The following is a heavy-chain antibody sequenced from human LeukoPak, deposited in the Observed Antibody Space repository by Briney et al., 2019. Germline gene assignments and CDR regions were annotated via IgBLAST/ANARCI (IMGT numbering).Heavy chain of an antibody. CDR3: ARDGPTKRPYYYGSGSYQLPSRSNYFDY. D-gene: IGHD3-10*01. CDR2: ISYDGSNK. V-gene: IGHV3-30*04. J-gene: IGHJ4*02. CDR1: GFTFTSYA. Sequence: GGSLRLSCAASGFTFTSYAMHWVRQALGKGLEWVAVISYDGSNKYYADSVKGRFTISRDNSKNTLYLQMNSLRVEDTAVYYCARDGPTKRPYYYGSGSYQLPSRSNYFDYWGQGTLVTVSS.